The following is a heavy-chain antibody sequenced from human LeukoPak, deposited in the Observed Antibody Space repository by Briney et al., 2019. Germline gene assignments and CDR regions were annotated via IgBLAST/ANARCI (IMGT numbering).Heavy chain of an antibody. CDR2: MYSGGST. J-gene: IGHJ4*02. Sequence: GGSLRLSCAASGFTVSTNYMSWVRQAPGKGLEWVSVMYSGGSTYYADSVKGRFTISRDNSKNTLYLQMNTLRAEDTAVYYCASSTGWYRGDYWGQGTLVTVSS. D-gene: IGHD6-19*01. V-gene: IGHV3-53*01. CDR3: ASSTGWYRGDY. CDR1: GFTVSTNY.